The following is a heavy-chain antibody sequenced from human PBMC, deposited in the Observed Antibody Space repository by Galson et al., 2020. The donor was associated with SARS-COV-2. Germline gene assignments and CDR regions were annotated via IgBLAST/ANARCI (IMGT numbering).Heavy chain of an antibody. V-gene: IGHV4-34*01. CDR2: INSSGST. D-gene: IGHD2-21*01. J-gene: IGHJ4*02. CDR1: GGSFSGYY. Sequence: SETLSLTCAVYGGSFSGYYWSWLRQPPGKGLEWIGEINSSGSTNYNPSLKSRVTISVDTSKNPFSLKLSSVTAADTAVYYCAREENFFLVGSATRMCYLDDWGRGTLATVSS. CDR3: AREENFFLVGSATRMCYLDD.